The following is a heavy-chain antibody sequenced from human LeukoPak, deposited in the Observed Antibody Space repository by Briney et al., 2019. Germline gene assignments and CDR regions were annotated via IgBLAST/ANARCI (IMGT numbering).Heavy chain of an antibody. CDR1: GFTVSSNY. D-gene: IGHD4-17*01. CDR3: ARDARRTLTTVTTDYYYGMDV. Sequence: PGGSLRLSCAASGFTVSSNYMSWVRQAPGKGLEWVSVIYSGGSTYYADSVKGRFTISRDNSKNTLYLQMNSLRAEDTAVYYCARDARRTLTTVTTDYYYGMDVWGQGTTVTVSS. CDR2: IYSGGST. V-gene: IGHV3-66*01. J-gene: IGHJ6*02.